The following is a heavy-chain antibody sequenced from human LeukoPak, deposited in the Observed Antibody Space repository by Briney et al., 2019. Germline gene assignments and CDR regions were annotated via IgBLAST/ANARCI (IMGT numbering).Heavy chain of an antibody. Sequence: ASVKVSCKVSGHTLTELSIHWVRQAPGKGLELVGGFDREDGDTFYAQKFQGRVTVTEDTSTDTAYMELSSLRSEDTAIYYCATVPHYDRSGLLIDYWGQGTQVTVSS. CDR3: ATVPHYDRSGLLIDY. CDR2: FDREDGDT. D-gene: IGHD3-22*01. V-gene: IGHV1-24*01. J-gene: IGHJ4*02. CDR1: GHTLTELS.